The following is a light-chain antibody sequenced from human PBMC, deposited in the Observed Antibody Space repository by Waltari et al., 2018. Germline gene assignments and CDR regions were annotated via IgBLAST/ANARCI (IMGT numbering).Light chain of an antibody. V-gene: IGKV4-1*01. CDR1: QGVLYSSSHTNY. CDR3: QQNYRSPHT. Sequence: DIVMTQSPDSLAVSLVERATLTCTSSQGVLYSSSHTNYLVWYQQKPGQPPKLLIYWASTRVSGFPDRFSGSGSVTDFTLTISSLQAEDVAVYYCQQNYRSPHTFGQGTKVEIK. CDR2: WAS. J-gene: IGKJ2*01.